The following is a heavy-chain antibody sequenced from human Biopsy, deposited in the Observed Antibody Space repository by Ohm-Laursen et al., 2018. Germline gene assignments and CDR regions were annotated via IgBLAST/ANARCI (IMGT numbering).Heavy chain of an antibody. D-gene: IGHD2/OR15-2a*01. Sequence: GATVKISCKASGGTSSNFAINWVRQAPGQGLECMGRIIPLIGLTNYAQKFQGRVTITADKFTNTVYMELSSLRSDDTAVYFCARDCNSDNCGVDFWGQGTLVTVS. V-gene: IGHV1-69*04. CDR1: GGTSSNFA. CDR2: IIPLIGLT. CDR3: ARDCNSDNCGVDF. J-gene: IGHJ4*02.